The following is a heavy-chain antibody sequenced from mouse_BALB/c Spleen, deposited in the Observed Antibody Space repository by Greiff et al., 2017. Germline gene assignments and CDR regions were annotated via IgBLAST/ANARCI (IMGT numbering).Heavy chain of an antibody. CDR2: ISSGSSTI. D-gene: IGHD2-3*01. CDR1: GFTFSSFG. Sequence: EVQLVESGGGLVQPGGSRKLSCAASGFTFSSFGMHWVRQAPEKGLEWVAYISSGSSTIYYADTVKGRFTISRDNPKNTLFLQMTSLRSEDTAMYYCASMIFAYWGQGTLVTVSA. J-gene: IGHJ3*01. CDR3: ASMIFAY. V-gene: IGHV5-17*02.